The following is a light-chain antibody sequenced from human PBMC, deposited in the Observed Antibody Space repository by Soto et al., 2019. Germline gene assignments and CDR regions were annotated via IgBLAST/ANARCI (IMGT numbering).Light chain of an antibody. CDR3: QQYNSYST. Sequence: DIQMTQSPSSLSASVGDRVAIACRASRSIMSHLSWYQHKPGKAPKLLIYKASSLESGVPSRFSGSGSGTEFTLTISSLQPDDFATYYCQQYNSYSTFGQGTKVDIK. CDR1: RSIMSH. J-gene: IGKJ1*01. CDR2: KAS. V-gene: IGKV1-5*03.